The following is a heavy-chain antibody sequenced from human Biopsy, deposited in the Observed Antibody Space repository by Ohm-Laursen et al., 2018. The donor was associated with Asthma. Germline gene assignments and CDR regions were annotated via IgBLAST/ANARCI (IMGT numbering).Heavy chain of an antibody. V-gene: IGHV1-69*13. CDR1: GGTFNTYV. D-gene: IGHD2-2*01. CDR3: ARKAGSCISRTCYSLDF. Sequence: SMKVSCKSLGGTFNTYVIGWVRQAPGQGLEWMGGVNSVFGTTTYPQKFQDRVTITADDSTSTVYMELSSLRSEDTAVYYCARKAGSCISRTCYSLDFWGQGTLVTVSS. J-gene: IGHJ4*02. CDR2: VNSVFGTT.